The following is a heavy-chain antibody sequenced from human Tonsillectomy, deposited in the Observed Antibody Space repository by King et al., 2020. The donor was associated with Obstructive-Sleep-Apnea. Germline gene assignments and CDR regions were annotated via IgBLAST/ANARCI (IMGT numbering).Heavy chain of an antibody. D-gene: IGHD2-21*01. J-gene: IGHJ4*02. CDR3: AHSKYSIASY. Sequence: TLKESGPTLVKPTQTLTLTCTFSGFSLSTSGVGVGWIRQPPGKALEWLAVIYWDDYKRYRPSLTNRLTITKDTPKNQVVLTLTNMDPVDTATYYCAHSKYSIASYWGQGTLVTVSS. V-gene: IGHV2-5*02. CDR2: IYWDDYK. CDR1: GFSLSTSGVG.